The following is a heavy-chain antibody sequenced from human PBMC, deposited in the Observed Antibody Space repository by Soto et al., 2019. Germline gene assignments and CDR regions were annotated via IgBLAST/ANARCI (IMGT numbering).Heavy chain of an antibody. CDR3: GKDGAAGSGLDV. V-gene: IGHV3-21*02. CDR2: ISSGSGNI. D-gene: IGHD2-15*01. CDR1: GFTFSATA. Sequence: EVQLVESGGGLVKPGGSVRLSCYASGFTFSATALDWVRQAPGQGPEWVSSISSGSGNIFYGDSVQGRLTIARDNAKNSVYRRLNNLGAEDTAVYYCGKDGAAGSGLDVWGQGTTVTVSS. J-gene: IGHJ6*02.